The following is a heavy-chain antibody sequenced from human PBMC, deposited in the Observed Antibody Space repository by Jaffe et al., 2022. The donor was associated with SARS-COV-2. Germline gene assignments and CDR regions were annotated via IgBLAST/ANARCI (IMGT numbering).Heavy chain of an antibody. CDR1: GGSISSYY. CDR2: IYYTGST. D-gene: IGHD3-3*01. V-gene: IGHV4-59*01. Sequence: QVQLQESGPGLVKPSETLSLTCTVSGGSISSYYWSWIRQPPGKGLEYIGYIYYTGSTNYNSSLKSRVTISVDMSKNQFSLKLSSVTAADTAVYYCARYGGSGALDFWSGYYDYWGRGALVTVSS. J-gene: IGHJ4*02. CDR3: ARYGGSGALDFWSGYYDY.